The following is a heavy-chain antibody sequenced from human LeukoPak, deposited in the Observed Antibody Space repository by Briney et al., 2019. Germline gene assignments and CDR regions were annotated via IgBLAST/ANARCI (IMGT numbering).Heavy chain of an antibody. J-gene: IGHJ4*02. CDR1: GYSISSGYY. D-gene: IGHD3-10*01. CDR3: SRQPPPPPRGKKYFDY. CDR2: IYHSGNT. V-gene: IGHV4-38-2*02. Sequence: SETLSLTCTVSGYSISSGYYWGWIRQPPGKGLEWIGSIYHSGNTYYNPSLKSRVTISVDTSKNQFSLKLSSVTAADTALYYLSRQPPPPPRGKKYFDYWGQGTLVTVSS.